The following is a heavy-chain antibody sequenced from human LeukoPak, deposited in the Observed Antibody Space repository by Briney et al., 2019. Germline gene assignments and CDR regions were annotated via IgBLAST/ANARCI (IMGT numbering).Heavy chain of an antibody. Sequence: GGSLRLSCAASGFIFSNHAMNWVRQAPGRGLEWVSVISGSGESEFYADSVKGRCTISRDNSKNTLYLQMNSLRAEDTAVYYCAKGSIVVVVAATFDPWGQGTLVTVSS. CDR2: ISGSGESE. CDR1: GFIFSNHA. CDR3: AKGSIVVVVAATFDP. V-gene: IGHV3-23*01. J-gene: IGHJ5*02. D-gene: IGHD2-15*01.